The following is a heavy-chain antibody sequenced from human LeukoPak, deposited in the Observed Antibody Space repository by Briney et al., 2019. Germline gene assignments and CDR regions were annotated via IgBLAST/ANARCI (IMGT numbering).Heavy chain of an antibody. Sequence: GGSLRLSCAASGFTFSSYAMSWVRQAPGKGLEWVSAISGSGGSTYYADPVKGRFTISRDNAKNSLYLQMNSLSAEDTAVYYCARARGYTSVGNYWGQGTLVTVSS. D-gene: IGHD5-18*01. V-gene: IGHV3-23*01. CDR1: GFTFSSYA. J-gene: IGHJ4*02. CDR2: ISGSGGST. CDR3: ARARGYTSVGNY.